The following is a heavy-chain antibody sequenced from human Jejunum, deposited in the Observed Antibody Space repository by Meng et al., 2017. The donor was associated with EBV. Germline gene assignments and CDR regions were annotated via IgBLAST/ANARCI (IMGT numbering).Heavy chain of an antibody. Sequence: DVQLVGAGGGLVQPGVSLRLSCATSGFTFSDYWMHWVRQAPGKGLVWVSRINTDGSTTNYADSVKGRFTISRDNAENTLFLQMNSLKAEDTAVYYCTRAGSYRHDYWGQGTLVTVSS. CDR3: TRAGSYRHDY. D-gene: IGHD6-25*01. CDR1: GFTFSDYW. CDR2: INTDGSTT. J-gene: IGHJ4*02. V-gene: IGHV3-74*01.